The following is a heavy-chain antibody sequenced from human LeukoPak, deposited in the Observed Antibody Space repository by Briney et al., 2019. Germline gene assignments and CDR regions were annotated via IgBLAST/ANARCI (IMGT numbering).Heavy chain of an antibody. V-gene: IGHV3-23*01. J-gene: IGHJ4*02. D-gene: IGHD3-10*01. CDR1: GFTFSSYA. CDR3: AKDMVRGVIIMDYYFDY. CDR2: LSGSGGST. Sequence: GGSLRLSCAASGFTFSSYAMSWVRQAPGKGLEWVSALSGSGGSTYYADSVKGGFTISRDNSRKTLYLPINRLRAGETAVYYCAKDMVRGVIIMDYYFDYWGQGTLVTVSS.